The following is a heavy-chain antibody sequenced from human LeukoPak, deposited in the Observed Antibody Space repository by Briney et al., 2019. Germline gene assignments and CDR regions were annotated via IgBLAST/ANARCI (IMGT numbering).Heavy chain of an antibody. J-gene: IGHJ4*02. CDR3: AKAEGYCSGTWCFRWFDW. V-gene: IGHV3-74*01. CDR1: GFTFSSKW. Sequence: GGSLRLSCAASGFTFSSKWMHWVRQDPGKGLVWVSRINTDGSSTNYADSVKGRFTISRDNAKNSLHLQMNSLRGEDTAVYYCAKAEGYCSGTWCFRWFDWWGQGTLVTVSS. D-gene: IGHD2-15*01. CDR2: INTDGSST.